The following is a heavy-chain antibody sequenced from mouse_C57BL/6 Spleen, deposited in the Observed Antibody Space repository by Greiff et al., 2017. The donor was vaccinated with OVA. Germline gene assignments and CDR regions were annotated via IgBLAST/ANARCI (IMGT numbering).Heavy chain of an antibody. Sequence: EVKLMESGGGLVKPGGSLKLSCAASGFTFSDYGMHWVRQAPEKGLEWVAYISSGSSTIYSADTVKGRFTISRDNAKNTLCLQMTSLRSEDTAMYYCARGNYGFLDYWGQGTSVTVSS. V-gene: IGHV5-17*01. CDR2: ISSGSSTI. CDR1: GFTFSDYG. D-gene: IGHD2-1*01. J-gene: IGHJ4*01. CDR3: ARGNYGFLDY.